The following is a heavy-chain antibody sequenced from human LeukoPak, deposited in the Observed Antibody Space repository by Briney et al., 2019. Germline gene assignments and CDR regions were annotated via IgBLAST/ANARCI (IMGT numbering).Heavy chain of an antibody. V-gene: IGHV3-23*01. CDR2: ITANHGAT. CDR1: GFTFSSFA. D-gene: IGHD4-17*01. CDR3: TKDPNGNYVGAFDP. Sequence: PGGSLRLSCAASGFTFSSFAMTWVRQAPGKGLEWVSPITANHGATYNIDSVKGRFTISRDNSQNTMYLQMNSLRAEDTAVYYCTKDPNGNYVGAFDPWGQGTLVTVSS. J-gene: IGHJ5*02.